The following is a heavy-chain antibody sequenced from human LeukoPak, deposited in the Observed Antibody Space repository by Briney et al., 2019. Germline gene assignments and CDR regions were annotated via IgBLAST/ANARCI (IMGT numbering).Heavy chain of an antibody. D-gene: IGHD3-10*01. CDR2: INPSGGST. V-gene: IGHV1-46*01. CDR1: GYTFTSYY. CDR3: ARTGLGLWFGELPPANWFDP. J-gene: IGHJ5*02. Sequence: GASVKVSCKASGYTFTSYYMHWVRQAPGQGLEWMGIINPSGGSTSYAQKFQGRVTMTTDTSTSTAYMELRSLRSDDTAVYYCARTGLGLWFGELPPANWFDPWGQGTLVTVSS.